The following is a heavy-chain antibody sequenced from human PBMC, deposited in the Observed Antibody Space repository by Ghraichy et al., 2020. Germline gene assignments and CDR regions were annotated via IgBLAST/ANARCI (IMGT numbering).Heavy chain of an antibody. CDR2: IIPIFGTA. V-gene: IGHV1-69*13. Sequence: SVKVSCKASGGTFSSYAISWVRQAPGQGLEWMGGIIPIFGTANYAQKFQGRVTITADESTSTAYMELSSLRSEDTAVYYCASPTIFDPYRRHYYYGMDVWGQGTTVTVSS. CDR3: ASPTIFDPYRRHYYYGMDV. J-gene: IGHJ6*02. D-gene: IGHD3-3*01. CDR1: GGTFSSYA.